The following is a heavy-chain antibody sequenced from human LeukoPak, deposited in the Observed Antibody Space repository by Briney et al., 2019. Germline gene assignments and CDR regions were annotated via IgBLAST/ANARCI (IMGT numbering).Heavy chain of an antibody. Sequence: SETLSLTCTVSGGSISSGDYYWSWIRQPPGKGLEWIGYIYYSGSTYYNPSLKSRVTISVDTSKNQFSLKLSSVTAADTAVYYCARGYCSSTSCPWFDPWGQGTLVTVSS. D-gene: IGHD2-2*01. CDR2: IYYSGST. J-gene: IGHJ5*02. CDR3: ARGYCSSTSCPWFDP. CDR1: GGSISSGDYY. V-gene: IGHV4-30-4*01.